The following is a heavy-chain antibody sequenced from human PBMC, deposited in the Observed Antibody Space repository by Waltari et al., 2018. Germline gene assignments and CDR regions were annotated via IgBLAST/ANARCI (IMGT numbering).Heavy chain of an antibody. D-gene: IGHD1-26*01. CDR3: ARVVGATQLDY. Sequence: QVQLVESGGGVVQPGGSLRLSCAASGFTFSSYGMHWVRQAPGKGLEWVAFIRYDGSNKYYADSGKGRFTISRDNAKNSLYLQMNSLRAEDTAVYYCARVVGATQLDYWGQGTLVTVSS. CDR2: IRYDGSNK. J-gene: IGHJ4*02. V-gene: IGHV3-30*02. CDR1: GFTFSSYG.